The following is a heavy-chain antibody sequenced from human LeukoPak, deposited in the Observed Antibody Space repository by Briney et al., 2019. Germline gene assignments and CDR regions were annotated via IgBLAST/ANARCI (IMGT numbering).Heavy chain of an antibody. CDR2: IHPNDAST. CDR1: GYSFTSYW. J-gene: IGHJ4*02. Sequence: GESLKISCKGFGYSFTSYWIGWVRQTSGKGLEWMAIIHPNDASTIYSPSFQGQVTISADRSITTAYLQWNTLQASDTAIYYCARHNNWAFDYWDRGTLLTVSS. CDR3: ARHNNWAFDY. D-gene: IGHD1-20*01. V-gene: IGHV5-51*01.